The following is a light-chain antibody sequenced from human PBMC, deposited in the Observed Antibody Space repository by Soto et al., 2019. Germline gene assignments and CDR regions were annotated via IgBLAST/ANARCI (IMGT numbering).Light chain of an antibody. CDR3: SSYTSSSTLVV. V-gene: IGLV2-14*01. Sequence: QSALTQPASVSGSPGQSITISCTGTSSDVGGYNYVSWYQQHPGKAPKLMIYEVSNRPSGVHNRFSGSKSGNTASLTISGLQAEDEADYYCSSYTSSSTLVVFGGGTKLTVL. J-gene: IGLJ2*01. CDR1: SSDVGGYNY. CDR2: EVS.